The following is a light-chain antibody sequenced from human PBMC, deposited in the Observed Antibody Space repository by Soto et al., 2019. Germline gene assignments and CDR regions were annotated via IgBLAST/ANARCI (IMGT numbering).Light chain of an antibody. J-gene: IGLJ2*01. CDR2: EVS. CDR1: SSDVGGYNY. CDR3: CSFALRSTLI. V-gene: IGLV2-14*01. Sequence: QSALTQPASVSGSPGQSITISCTGTSSDVGGYNYVSWYQQYPGKAPKLMIYEVSNRPSGVSNRFSGSKSGNTASLTISGLQAEDEADYYCCSFALRSTLIFGGGTKLTVL.